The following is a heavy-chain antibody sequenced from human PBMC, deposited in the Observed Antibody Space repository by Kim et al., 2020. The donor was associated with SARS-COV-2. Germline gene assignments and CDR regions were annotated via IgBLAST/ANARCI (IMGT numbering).Heavy chain of an antibody. CDR3: ARRPDAFDI. Sequence: GSTYYHPALKSRVTIYVDTSKNRFSLKLSSVTAADTAVYYCARRPDAFDIWGQGTMVTVSS. V-gene: IGHV4-39*01. J-gene: IGHJ3*02. CDR2: GST.